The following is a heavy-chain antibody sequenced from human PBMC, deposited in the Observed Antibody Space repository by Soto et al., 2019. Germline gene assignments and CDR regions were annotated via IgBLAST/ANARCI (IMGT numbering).Heavy chain of an antibody. J-gene: IGHJ5*02. CDR2: IIPILGIA. V-gene: IGHV1-69*04. Sequence: SVKVSCKASGGTFSIYTISWVRQAPGQGLEWMGRIIPILGIANYAQKFQGRVTITADKSTSTAYMELSSLRSEDTAVYYCARDKVDIVLMVYADRWFDPWGQGTLVTVSS. D-gene: IGHD2-8*01. CDR1: GGTFSIYT. CDR3: ARDKVDIVLMVYADRWFDP.